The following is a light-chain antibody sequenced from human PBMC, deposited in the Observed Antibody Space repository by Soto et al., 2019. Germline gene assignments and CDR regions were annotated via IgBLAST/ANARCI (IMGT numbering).Light chain of an antibody. J-gene: IGKJ1*01. V-gene: IGKV1-5*03. CDR2: EAS. CDR3: QQYNSYSRT. CDR1: QSISSW. Sequence: DIQMPQSPSSLPASVADRVPISCRASQSISSWLAWYQQKPGKAPKLLIYEASSLESGVPSRFSGSGSGTEFTLTISSLQPDDFATYYCQQYNSYSRTFGQGTKVDIK.